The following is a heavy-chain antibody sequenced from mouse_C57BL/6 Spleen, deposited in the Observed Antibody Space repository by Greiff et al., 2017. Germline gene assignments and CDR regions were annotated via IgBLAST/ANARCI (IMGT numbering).Heavy chain of an antibody. Sequence: EVKVVESEGGLVQPGSSMKLSCTASGFTFSDYYMAWVRQVPEKGLEWVANINYDGSSTYYLDSLKSRFIISRDNAKNILYLQMSSLKSEDTATYYCARGNYGSTWYFDVWGTGTTVTVSS. CDR3: ARGNYGSTWYFDV. J-gene: IGHJ1*03. CDR1: GFTFSDYY. CDR2: INYDGSST. V-gene: IGHV5-16*01. D-gene: IGHD1-1*01.